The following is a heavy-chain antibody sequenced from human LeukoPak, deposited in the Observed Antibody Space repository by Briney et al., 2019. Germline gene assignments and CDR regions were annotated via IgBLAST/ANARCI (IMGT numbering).Heavy chain of an antibody. CDR3: ATDPTSAYYDSSGYYL. CDR2: FNPEDGET. J-gene: IGHJ4*02. D-gene: IGHD3-22*01. Sequence: GASVKVSCKVSGYTLTELSMHWGRQPPGKGLEGREGFNPEDGETIYAQKFQGRVTMTEDTSTDTAYMELSSLRSEDTAVYYCATDPTSAYYDSSGYYLWGQGTLVTVSS. CDR1: GYTLTELS. V-gene: IGHV1-24*01.